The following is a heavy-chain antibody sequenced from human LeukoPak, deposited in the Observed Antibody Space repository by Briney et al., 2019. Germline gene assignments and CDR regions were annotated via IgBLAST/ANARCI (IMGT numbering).Heavy chain of an antibody. CDR1: GDTFSSNSAA. J-gene: IGHJ4*02. CDR2: SYYRSKWYN. V-gene: IGHV6-1*01. CDR3: ARDGDSSGPFDY. Sequence: SQTLSLTCAISGDTFSSNSAAWNWIRQSPSRGLEWLGRSYYRSKWYNDYAVSVKSRITINPDTSKNQFSLQLNSVTPEDTAVYYCARDGDSSGPFDYWGQGTLVTVSS. D-gene: IGHD6-19*01.